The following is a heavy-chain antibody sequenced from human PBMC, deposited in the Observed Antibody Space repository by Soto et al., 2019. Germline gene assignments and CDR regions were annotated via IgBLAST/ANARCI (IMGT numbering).Heavy chain of an antibody. CDR2: IYYSGST. Sequence: SETLSLTCTVSGGSISSYYWSWIQQPPGKGLEWIGYIYYSGSTNYNPSLKSRVTISVDTSKNQFSLKLSSVTAADTAVYYCARHGTTVVKVDYYGMDVWGQGTTVTVSS. J-gene: IGHJ6*02. V-gene: IGHV4-59*08. CDR3: ARHGTTVVKVDYYGMDV. D-gene: IGHD4-17*01. CDR1: GGSISSYY.